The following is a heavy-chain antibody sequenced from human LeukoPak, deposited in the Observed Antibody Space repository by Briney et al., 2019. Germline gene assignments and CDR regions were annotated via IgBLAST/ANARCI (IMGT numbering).Heavy chain of an antibody. CDR2: IRYDGSNK. Sequence: GGSLRLSCAASGFTFSSYGMHWVRQAPGKGLEWVAFIRYDGSNKYYADSVKGRFTISRDNSKNTLYLQMNSLRAEDTAVYYCAKVRGIAAAGYFDYWGQGALVTVSS. J-gene: IGHJ4*02. CDR3: AKVRGIAAAGYFDY. D-gene: IGHD6-13*01. V-gene: IGHV3-30*02. CDR1: GFTFSSYG.